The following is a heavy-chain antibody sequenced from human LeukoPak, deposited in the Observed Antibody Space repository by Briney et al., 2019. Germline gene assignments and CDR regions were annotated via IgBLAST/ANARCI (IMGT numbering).Heavy chain of an antibody. V-gene: IGHV3-48*03. CDR2: ISSSGSTI. D-gene: IGHD3-10*01. J-gene: IGHJ6*04. CDR1: GFTFSSYE. CDR3: ARQRITMVRGLGGMDF. Sequence: PGGSLRLSCAASGFTFSSYEMKWVRQAPGKGGEGVSYISSSGSTIYYADSVNAPFTISRDNAKNSLYLQMTTLTAEDTAVYYCARQRITMVRGLGGMDFWGKGTTVTVSS.